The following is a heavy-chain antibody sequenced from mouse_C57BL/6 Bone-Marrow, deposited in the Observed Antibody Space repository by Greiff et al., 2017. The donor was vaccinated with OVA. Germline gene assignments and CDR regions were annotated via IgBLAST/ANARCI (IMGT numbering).Heavy chain of an antibody. CDR3: ARCGDYYGSSDWYFDV. Sequence: EVQLQQSGPELVKPGASVKMSCKASGYTFTDYNMHWVKQSHGKSLEWIGYINPNNGGTSYNQKFKGKATLTVNKSSSTAYMELRSLTSEDSAVYYCARCGDYYGSSDWYFDVWGTGTTVTVSS. J-gene: IGHJ1*03. D-gene: IGHD1-1*01. CDR2: INPNNGGT. V-gene: IGHV1-22*01. CDR1: GYTFTDYN.